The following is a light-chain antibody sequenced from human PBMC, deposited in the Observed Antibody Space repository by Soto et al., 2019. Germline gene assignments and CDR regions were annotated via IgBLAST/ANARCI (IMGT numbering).Light chain of an antibody. J-gene: IGLJ2*01. V-gene: IGLV2-14*01. CDR3: SSFGGSSTL. CDR2: DVS. CDR1: SSDVGGYKY. Sequence: QSVLTQPASVSGSPGQSITISCTGTSSDVGGYKYVSWYQQHPGEAPKLMIYDVSYRPSGISNRFSGSKSGNTASLTISGLQAEDEADYFCSSFGGSSTLFGGGTKLTVL.